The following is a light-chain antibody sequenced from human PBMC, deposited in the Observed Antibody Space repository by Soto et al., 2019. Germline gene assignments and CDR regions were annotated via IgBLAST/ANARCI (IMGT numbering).Light chain of an antibody. CDR1: QSVSSY. V-gene: IGKV3-11*01. CDR2: DAS. CDR3: QQRSNWPRT. J-gene: IGKJ2*01. Sequence: EIVLTQSPATLSLSPGARATLSCRASQSVSSYLAWYQQKPDQAPRLLIYDASNRATGIPARFSGSGSGTDFTLTISSLEPEDFAVYYCQQRSNWPRTFGQGTKLEIK.